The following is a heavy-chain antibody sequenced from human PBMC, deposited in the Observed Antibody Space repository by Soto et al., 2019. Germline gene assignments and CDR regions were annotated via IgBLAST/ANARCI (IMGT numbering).Heavy chain of an antibody. CDR3: ARSHLQGDF. V-gene: IGHV1-46*01. CDR2: INPNGGST. Sequence: QVQLVQSGAEVKKPGASVKVSCKASGYTFIHYYIHWVRQAPGQGLEWMAIINPNGGSTNYPQKFRGTVTVTSDTSTTTVSMELNSLGSDDTAVYFCARSHLQGDFWGQGTLVTVSS. J-gene: IGHJ4*02. D-gene: IGHD2-21*01. CDR1: GYTFIHYY.